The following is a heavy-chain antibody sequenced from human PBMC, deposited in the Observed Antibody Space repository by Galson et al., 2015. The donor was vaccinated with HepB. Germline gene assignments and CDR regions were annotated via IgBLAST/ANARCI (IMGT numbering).Heavy chain of an antibody. D-gene: IGHD6-6*01. CDR2: MSSSGGHI. J-gene: IGHJ4*02. CDR3: ARSIPYSNSDDY. V-gene: IGHV3-21*01. CDR1: GFSFSSYS. Sequence: SLRLSCAASGFSFSSYSMNWLRQAPGKGLEWVSSMSSSGGHIYYADSVKDRFTISRANAKNSLYLQMNCLRAEDTAVYYCARSIPYSNSDDYWGQGTLVIVSS.